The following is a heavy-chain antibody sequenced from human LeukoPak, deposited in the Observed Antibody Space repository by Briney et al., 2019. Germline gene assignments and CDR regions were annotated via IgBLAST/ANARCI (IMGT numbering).Heavy chain of an antibody. CDR2: IYPDDSDT. D-gene: IGHD3-22*01. V-gene: IGHV5-51*01. J-gene: IGHJ4*02. CDR1: GYTFTNYW. CDR3: ARSRDSSGYYYLI. Sequence: GESLKISCEASGYTFTNYWIGWVRQMPGKGLEWMGIIYPDDSDTKYSPSFQGQVTISADKSISTAYLQWSSLKAADAAMYYCARSRDSSGYYYLIWGQGTLVTVSS.